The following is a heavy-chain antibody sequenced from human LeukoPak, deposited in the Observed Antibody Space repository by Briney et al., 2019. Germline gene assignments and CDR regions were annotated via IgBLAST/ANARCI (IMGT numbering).Heavy chain of an antibody. Sequence: SQTLSLTCTVSGGSISSGGYYWSWIRQHPGKGLEWIGYIYYSGSTYYNPSLKSRVTISVDTSKNQFSLKLSSVTAADTAVYYCAKALWHIVVVPAAIQPNWFDPWGQGTLVTVSS. CDR2: IYYSGST. J-gene: IGHJ5*02. CDR1: GGSISSGGYY. V-gene: IGHV4-31*03. D-gene: IGHD2-2*01. CDR3: AKALWHIVVVPAAIQPNWFDP.